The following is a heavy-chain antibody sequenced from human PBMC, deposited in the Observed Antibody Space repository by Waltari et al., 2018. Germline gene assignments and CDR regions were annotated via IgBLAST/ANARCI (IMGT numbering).Heavy chain of an antibody. CDR2: INHAGYT. CDR3: VRLEDCTGPGGHCYSGDPFALDV. CDR1: GGSFSGYY. J-gene: IGHJ6*02. D-gene: IGHD2-15*01. V-gene: IGHV4-34*02. Sequence: QVQLQQWGAGLLQSSETLSLTCAVYGGSFSGYYWGWVRQPPGKGLEWIGEINHAGYTNLNPSLRSRVTMSADTSKSKFSLKLNAVTAADTAVYYCVRLEDCTGPGGHCYSGDPFALDVWGQGTTVTVSS.